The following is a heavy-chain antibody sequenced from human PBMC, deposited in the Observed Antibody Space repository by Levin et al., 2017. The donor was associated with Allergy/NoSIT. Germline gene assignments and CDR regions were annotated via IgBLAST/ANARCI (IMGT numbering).Heavy chain of an antibody. CDR1: GFTFSNFW. D-gene: IGHD3-3*01. Sequence: LSLTCAASGFTFSNFWMSWVRPAPGKGLEWVANIKQDGSEKYYVDSVKGRFTISRDNAKNSLYLQMNSLRDEDTAVYYCARDREYNDFWSGYWAWGQGTLVTVSA. CDR2: IKQDGSEK. CDR3: ARDREYNDFWSGYWA. V-gene: IGHV3-7*01. J-gene: IGHJ4*02.